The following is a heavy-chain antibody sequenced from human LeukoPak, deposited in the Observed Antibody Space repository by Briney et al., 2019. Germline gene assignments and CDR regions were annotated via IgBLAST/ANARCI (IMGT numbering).Heavy chain of an antibody. CDR1: GVDFFTLT. V-gene: IGHV3-48*04. Sequence: GGSLRLSCVVSGVDFFTLTMNWVRQAPGKGLEWVSYISSSGGTRYYADSVKGRFTISRDNAKNSLYLQMNSLRAEDTAVYYCATLTVASSFDYWGQGTLVTVSS. D-gene: IGHD6-19*01. CDR2: ISSSGGTR. J-gene: IGHJ4*02. CDR3: ATLTVASSFDY.